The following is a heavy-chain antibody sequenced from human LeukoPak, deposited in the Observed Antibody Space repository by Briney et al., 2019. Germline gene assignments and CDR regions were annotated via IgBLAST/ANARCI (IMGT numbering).Heavy chain of an antibody. CDR1: GFNFRTHW. J-gene: IGHJ4*02. D-gene: IGHD6-6*01. V-gene: IGHV3-74*01. CDR2: VNPEGSST. CDR3: ARGGMYSSSPEY. Sequence: GGSLRLSCAASGFNFRTHWMHWVRQAPGKGLVWVSRVNPEGSSTGYADSVEGRFTISRDNAKNTLYVQMNSLRVEDTAVYYCARGGMYSSSPEYWGQGTLVTVSS.